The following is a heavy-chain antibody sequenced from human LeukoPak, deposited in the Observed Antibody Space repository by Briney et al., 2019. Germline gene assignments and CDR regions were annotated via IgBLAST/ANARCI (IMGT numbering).Heavy chain of an antibody. CDR3: ARLRIRHPRYYFDY. CDR2: ISGYNGNT. CDR1: GYTLTSYG. V-gene: IGHV1-18*01. Sequence: GASVKVSCKASGYTLTSYGISWVRLAPGQGLEWMGWISGYNGNTNYAQKLQGRVTMTTDTSTSTAYMELRSLRSDDTAVYYCARLRIRHPRYYFDYWGQGTLVTVSS. D-gene: IGHD2-15*01. J-gene: IGHJ4*02.